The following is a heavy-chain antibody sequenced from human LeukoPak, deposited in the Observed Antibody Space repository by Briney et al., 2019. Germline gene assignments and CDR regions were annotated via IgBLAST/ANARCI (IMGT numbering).Heavy chain of an antibody. CDR3: ARVAPRSWYESSGYIFEN. D-gene: IGHD3-22*01. Sequence: GGSLRLSCAASGFTFSSYGMHWVRQAPGKGLEWVANIKQDGSEKYYVDSVKGRFTISRDNAKNSLYLEMNSLRADDTAVYYCARVAPRSWYESSGYIFENWGQGTLVIVSS. CDR2: IKQDGSEK. J-gene: IGHJ4*02. V-gene: IGHV3-7*04. CDR1: GFTFSSYG.